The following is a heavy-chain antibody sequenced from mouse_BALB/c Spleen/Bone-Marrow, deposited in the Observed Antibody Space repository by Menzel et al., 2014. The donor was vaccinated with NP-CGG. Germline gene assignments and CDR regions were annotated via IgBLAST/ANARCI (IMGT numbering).Heavy chain of an antibody. J-gene: IGHJ1*01. Sequence: EVQLQQSGADLVKPGASVKLSCTASGFNSKDTYINWVRQRPEQGLEWIGRIDPANGNNKYDPKFQGKATITADTSSNTAYLQLSSLTSEDTVVYYCARDRGWYLDVWGAGTTVTVSS. D-gene: IGHD2-14*01. CDR2: IDPANGNN. CDR1: GFNSKDTY. CDR3: ARDRGWYLDV. V-gene: IGHV14-3*02.